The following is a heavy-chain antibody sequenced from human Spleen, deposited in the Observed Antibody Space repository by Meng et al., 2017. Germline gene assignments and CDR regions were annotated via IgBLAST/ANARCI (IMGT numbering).Heavy chain of an antibody. J-gene: IGHJ4*02. Sequence: GESLKISCAASGFTFSSYWMSWARQAPGKGLEWVGRIKSNPDGGTIDYAAAVKGRFTISRDDSKNMVYLQMNSLKSEDTAVYYCFGHIDYWGQGTLVTVSS. CDR3: FGHIDY. CDR1: GFTFSSYW. D-gene: IGHD3-16*01. CDR2: IKSNPDGGTI. V-gene: IGHV3-15*01.